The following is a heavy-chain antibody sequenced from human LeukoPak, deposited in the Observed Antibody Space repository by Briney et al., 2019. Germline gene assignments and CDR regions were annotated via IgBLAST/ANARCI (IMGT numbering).Heavy chain of an antibody. CDR1: GGSISNYY. CDR2: IYNSGRT. D-gene: IGHD1-26*01. J-gene: IGHJ3*02. V-gene: IGHV4-59*01. CDR3: AGIVGPRHDAFDI. Sequence: SETLSLTYTVSGGSISNYYWSWIRQPPGKGLEWIGYIYNSGRTNYNPSLKSRVTISVDTSKKKFSLKLSSVTAADTAVYYRAGIVGPRHDAFDIWGQGTMVIVSS.